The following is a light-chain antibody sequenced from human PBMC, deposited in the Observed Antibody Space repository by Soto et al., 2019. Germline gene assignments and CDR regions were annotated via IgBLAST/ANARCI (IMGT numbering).Light chain of an antibody. CDR2: DAS. CDR1: QSVSSY. J-gene: IGKJ1*01. Sequence: EIVLTQSPATLSFASGERATLSFRASQSVSSYLAWYQQKPGQAPRLLIYDASNRATGIPARFSGSGSGTDFTLTISSLEPEDFAVYYCQQRSNWPRTFGQGTKVDIK. V-gene: IGKV3-11*01. CDR3: QQRSNWPRT.